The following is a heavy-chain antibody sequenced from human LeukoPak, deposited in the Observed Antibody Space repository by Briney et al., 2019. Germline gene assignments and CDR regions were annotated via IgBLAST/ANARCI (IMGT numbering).Heavy chain of an antibody. CDR2: ISPILDTP. CDR1: GGTFSSYD. CDR3: ARDYSGSYYGWFDP. V-gene: IGHV1-69*05. D-gene: IGHD1-26*01. Sequence: SVKVSCKASGGTFSSYDINWVRQAPGQGLEWMGGISPILDTPNYAQKFQGRVTITTDGSTSTAYMDLSSLRSEDTAVYYCARDYSGSYYGWFDPWGQGTLVAVSS. J-gene: IGHJ5*02.